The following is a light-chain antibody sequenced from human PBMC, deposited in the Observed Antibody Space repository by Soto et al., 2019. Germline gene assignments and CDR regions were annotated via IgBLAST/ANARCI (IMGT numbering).Light chain of an antibody. CDR1: QSVRSSF. J-gene: IGKJ1*01. CDR3: QQYGSSPPWT. V-gene: IGKV3-20*01. CDR2: GAS. Sequence: EIVLTQSPGTLSLSPGERATLSCRASQSVRSSFLAWYQQKPGQAPRLLFYGASNRATGIPDMCSGSGSGTDFTLTISRLEPEDFAVYYCQQYGSSPPWTFGQGTKVEIK.